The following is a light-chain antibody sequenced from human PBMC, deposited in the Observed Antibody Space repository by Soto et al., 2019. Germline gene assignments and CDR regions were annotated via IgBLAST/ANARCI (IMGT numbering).Light chain of an antibody. J-gene: IGLJ3*02. V-gene: IGLV1-44*01. CDR1: SSNIGSSP. CDR3: AAWDVSLNAWV. CDR2: SSS. Sequence: QSVLTQPPSASGTPGHAVIISCSGTSSNIGSSPVNWYRHLPGTAPRLLIYSSSGRPSGVPDRFSGSTSGTSASLAISGLQSEDEADYSCAAWDVSLNAWVFGGGTKVTVL.